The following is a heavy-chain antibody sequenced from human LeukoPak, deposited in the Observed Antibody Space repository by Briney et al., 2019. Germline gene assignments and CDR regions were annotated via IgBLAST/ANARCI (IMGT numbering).Heavy chain of an antibody. CDR1: GFIVSNNY. D-gene: IGHD6-13*01. CDR2: IYSGGNT. V-gene: IGHV3-66*01. J-gene: IGHJ4*02. CDR3: ARDPYSSSSGSGDY. Sequence: PGGSLRLSCAASGFIVSNNYMSWVRQAPREGLEWVSVIYSGGNTYYADSVKGRFAISRDNARNTLFLQMNSLRAEDTAVYYCARDPYSSSSGSGDYWGQGTLVTVSS.